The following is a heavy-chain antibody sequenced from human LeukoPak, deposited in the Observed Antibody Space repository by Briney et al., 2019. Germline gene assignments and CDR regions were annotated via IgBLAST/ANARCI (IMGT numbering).Heavy chain of an antibody. V-gene: IGHV3-53*01. CDR3: ARDPLYDFWSGYHLD. D-gene: IGHD3-3*01. CDR1: GFTFSTNY. J-gene: IGHJ4*02. Sequence: GGSLRLSCAASGFTFSTNYMNWVRQAPGKGLEWVSVIYTGGTTYYAESVRGRFTISRDNSKNTIYLQMNSLRAEDTAVYYCARDPLYDFWSGYHLDWGQGTLVTVSS. CDR2: IYTGGTT.